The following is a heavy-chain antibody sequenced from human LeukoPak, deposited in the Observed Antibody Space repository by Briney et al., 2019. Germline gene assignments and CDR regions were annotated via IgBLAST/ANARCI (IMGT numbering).Heavy chain of an antibody. CDR2: IYYSGST. CDR3: ASMSPSSWYFVY. Sequence: SETLSLTCTVSGGSISSYYWTWIRQPPGKGLEWIGYIYYSGSTNYNPSLKSRVTISVGTSKNQFSMKLRSVTAADTAVYYCASMSPSSWYFVYWGQGTLVTVSS. D-gene: IGHD6-13*01. CDR1: GGSISSYY. V-gene: IGHV4-59*01. J-gene: IGHJ4*02.